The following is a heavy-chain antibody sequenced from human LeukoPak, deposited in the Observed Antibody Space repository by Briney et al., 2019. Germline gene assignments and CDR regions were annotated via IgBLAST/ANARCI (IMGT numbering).Heavy chain of an antibody. V-gene: IGHV3-7*01. CDR1: GFIFSSYW. CDR3: ARHVRFEGVDY. D-gene: IGHD3-3*01. Sequence: PGGSLRLSCAASGFIFSSYWMSWVRQAPGKGLEWVANIKQDGSEKYYVDSVKGRFTISRDNAKNSLFLQMNSLGAEDTAVYYCARHVRFEGVDYWGQGTLVTVSS. CDR2: IKQDGSEK. J-gene: IGHJ4*02.